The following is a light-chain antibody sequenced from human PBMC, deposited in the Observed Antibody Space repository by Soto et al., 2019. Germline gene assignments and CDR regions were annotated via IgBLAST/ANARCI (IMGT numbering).Light chain of an antibody. CDR3: QQYGSLPWT. J-gene: IGKJ1*01. CDR2: GAS. Sequence: EIVLTQSPGTLSLSPGERATLSCRASQSVSSSYLAWYQQKPGQAPRLLIYGASSRATGIPDRFSGSGSGTDFTLTISRLELEDFAVYYCQQYGSLPWTFGQGTKV. V-gene: IGKV3-20*01. CDR1: QSVSSSY.